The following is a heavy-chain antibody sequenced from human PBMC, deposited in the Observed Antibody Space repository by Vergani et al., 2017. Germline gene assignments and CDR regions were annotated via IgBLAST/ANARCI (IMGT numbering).Heavy chain of an antibody. V-gene: IGHV1-24*01. D-gene: IGHD5-12*01. J-gene: IGHJ6*02. CDR3: ATPRLRFSYCYYYGMDV. CDR1: GYTLTELS. CDR2: FDPEDGET. Sequence: QVQLLQSGSELKKPGASVRISCEASGYTLTELSMHWVRQAPGKGREWMGGFDPEDGETIYAQKLQGRVTMTEDTSTDTAYMELSSLRSEDTAVYYCATPRLRFSYCYYYGMDVWGQGTTVTVSS.